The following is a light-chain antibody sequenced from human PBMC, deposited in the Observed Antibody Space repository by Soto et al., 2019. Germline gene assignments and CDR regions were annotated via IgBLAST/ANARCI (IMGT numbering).Light chain of an antibody. J-gene: IGLJ1*01. Sequence: QSVLTQPASVSGSPGQSITISCTGTSSDVGAYNFVSWHQQHPGKAPKLMIYNVYDRPSGISYRFSGSKSGNTASLTISGLQGEDEADYYCSAYTVSRTYVFGTGTKLTDL. CDR3: SAYTVSRTYV. V-gene: IGLV2-14*03. CDR2: NVY. CDR1: SSDVGAYNF.